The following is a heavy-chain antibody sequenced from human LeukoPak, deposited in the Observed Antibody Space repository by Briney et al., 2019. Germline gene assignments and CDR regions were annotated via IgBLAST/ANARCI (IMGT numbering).Heavy chain of an antibody. CDR2: IYYSGST. D-gene: IGHD3-16*02. J-gene: IGHJ4*02. Sequence: SETLSLTCPVSGGSISSSSYYWSWIRQPPGKGLEWIGYIYYSGSTNYNPSLKSRVTISVDTSKNQFSLKLSSVTAADTAVYYCARGNGDYVWGSYRPSSFDYWGQGTLVTVSS. CDR1: GGSISSSSYY. V-gene: IGHV4-61*01. CDR3: ARGNGDYVWGSYRPSSFDY.